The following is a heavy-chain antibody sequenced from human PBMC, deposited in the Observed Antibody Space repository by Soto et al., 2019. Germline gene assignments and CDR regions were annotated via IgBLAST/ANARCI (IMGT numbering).Heavy chain of an antibody. Sequence: GESLKISCEGSGFSFSKYTVGWVRQIPGKGLEWMGIIHPGDSDTRYSPSFQGQVTISADKSISTAYLQWSSLKASDTAMYYCNLSDGASYYYYNGMDVCGPGNTVTVS. J-gene: IGHJ6*02. V-gene: IGHV5-51*01. D-gene: IGHD3-16*02. CDR3: NLSDGASYYYYNGMDV. CDR2: IHPGDSDT. CDR1: GFSFSKYT.